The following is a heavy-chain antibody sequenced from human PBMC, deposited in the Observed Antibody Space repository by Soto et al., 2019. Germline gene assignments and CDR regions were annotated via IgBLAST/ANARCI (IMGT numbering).Heavy chain of an antibody. D-gene: IGHD6-13*01. Sequence: QVQLVESGGGVVQPGRSLRLSCAASGFTFSSYGMHWVRQAPGKGLEWVAVIWYDGSNKYYADSVKGRFTISRDNSKNKLYLQMNSLRAEDTAVYYCARGGSSSWYTYYYYYGMDVWGQGTTVTVSS. CDR1: GFTFSSYG. CDR3: ARGGSSSWYTYYYYYGMDV. J-gene: IGHJ6*02. CDR2: IWYDGSNK. V-gene: IGHV3-33*01.